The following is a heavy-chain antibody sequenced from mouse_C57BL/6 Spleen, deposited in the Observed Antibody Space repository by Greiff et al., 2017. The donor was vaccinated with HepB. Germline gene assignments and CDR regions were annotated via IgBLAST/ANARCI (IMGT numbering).Heavy chain of an antibody. CDR2: IWPGGGT. Sequence: VMLVESGPGLVAPSQSLSITCTVSGFSLTSYAISWVRQPPGKGLEWLGVIWPGGGTNYNSALKARLSISKDNSKSKVFLKMNSLQTDDTARYYCARNYDYDGWFAYWGQGTLVTVSA. J-gene: IGHJ3*01. V-gene: IGHV2-9-1*01. CDR1: GFSLTSYA. CDR3: ARNYDYDGWFAY. D-gene: IGHD2-4*01.